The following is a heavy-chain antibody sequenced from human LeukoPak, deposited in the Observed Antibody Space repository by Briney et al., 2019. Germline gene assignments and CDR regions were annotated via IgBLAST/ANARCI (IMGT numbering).Heavy chain of an antibody. CDR1: GFTVSSNY. J-gene: IGHJ4*02. D-gene: IGHD3-22*01. V-gene: IGHV3-66*01. CDR2: IYSGGST. CDR3: ARGYYDNSGYYFPFDF. Sequence: GGSLRLSCAASGFTVSSNYMSWVRQAPGKGLEWVSVIYSGGSTYYADSVKGRFTISRDNAKNSLYLQMNSLRTEDTAVYYCARGYYDNSGYYFPFDFWGQGTLVTVSS.